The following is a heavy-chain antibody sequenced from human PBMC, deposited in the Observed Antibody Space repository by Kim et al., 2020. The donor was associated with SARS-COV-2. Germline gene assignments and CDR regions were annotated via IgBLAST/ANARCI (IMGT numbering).Heavy chain of an antibody. CDR3: ARDSLHVVRGVLPDY. V-gene: IGHV3-21*01. CDR1: GFTFSSYS. CDR2: ISAGSTYI. Sequence: GGSLRLSCAASGFTFSSYSMKWVRQAPGKGLEWVSSISAGSTYIYYADSVKGRFTISRDNAKNSLYLQMNSLRAEDTAVYYCARDSLHVVRGVLPDYWG. J-gene: IGHJ4*01. D-gene: IGHD3-10*01.